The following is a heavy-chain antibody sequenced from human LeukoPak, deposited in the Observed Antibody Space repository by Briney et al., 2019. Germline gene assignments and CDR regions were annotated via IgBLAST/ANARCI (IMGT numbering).Heavy chain of an antibody. Sequence: ASVKVSCKASGYTFTGYYMHWVRQAPGQGLEWMGWINPNSGGTNYAQKLQGRVTMTTDTSTSTAYMELRSLRSDDTAVYYCARLDTYYYYMDVWGKGTTVTVSS. CDR2: INPNSGGT. CDR3: ARLDTYYYYMDV. V-gene: IGHV1-2*02. D-gene: IGHD3-9*01. J-gene: IGHJ6*03. CDR1: GYTFTGYY.